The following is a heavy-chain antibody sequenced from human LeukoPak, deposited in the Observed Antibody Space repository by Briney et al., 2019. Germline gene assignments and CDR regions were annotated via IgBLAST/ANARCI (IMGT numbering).Heavy chain of an antibody. D-gene: IGHD1-14*01. CDR2: IYHSGST. J-gene: IGHJ4*02. V-gene: IGHV4-30-2*01. CDR3: AACGDEPGLPDY. Sequence: SETLSLTCTVSGGSISSGGYFWSWIRQPPGKGLEWIGYIYHSGSTYYNPSLKSRVTISVDRSKNQFSLKLSSVTAADTAVYYCAACGDEPGLPDYWGQGTLVTVSS. CDR1: GGSISSGGYF.